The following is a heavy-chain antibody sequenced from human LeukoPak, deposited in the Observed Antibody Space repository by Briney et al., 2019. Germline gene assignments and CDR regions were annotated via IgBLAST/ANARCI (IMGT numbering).Heavy chain of an antibody. J-gene: IGHJ4*02. D-gene: IGHD5-12*01. CDR3: VRGLLLRSTNCFDY. CDR1: GFTFNNYE. V-gene: IGHV3-48*03. Sequence: GGSLRLSCAAPGFTFNNYEMHWVRQAPGQGLEWISYINEGATTINYADSVWGRFTISRDNAQNSLHLQMNSLRAEETAVSYCVRGLLLRSTNCFDYWGQGALVTVSS. CDR2: INEGATTI.